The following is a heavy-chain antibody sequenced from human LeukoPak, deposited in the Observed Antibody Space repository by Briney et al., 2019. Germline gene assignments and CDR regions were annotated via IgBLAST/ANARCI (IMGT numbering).Heavy chain of an antibody. Sequence: GGSLRLSCAASGFTVSSYYMSWVRQAPGKGLEWVSVIYSGGSTYYADSVKGRFTISRDNAKNSLYLQMNSLRAEDTAVYYCAKESGQWLVLGAFDIWGQGTMVTVSS. CDR1: GFTVSSYY. V-gene: IGHV3-53*05. CDR2: IYSGGST. J-gene: IGHJ3*02. CDR3: AKESGQWLVLGAFDI. D-gene: IGHD6-19*01.